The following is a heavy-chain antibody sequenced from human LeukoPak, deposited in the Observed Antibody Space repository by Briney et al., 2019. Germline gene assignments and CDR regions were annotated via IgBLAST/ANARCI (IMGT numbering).Heavy chain of an antibody. Sequence: PGGSLRLSCAASGFTFSSYSMNWVRQAPGKGLEWVSSISSSSSYIYYADSVKGRFTISRDNAKNSLYLQMNSLRAEDTAVYYCAKDNLLWFGELFGGGFHNYDYWGQGTLVTVSS. CDR3: AKDNLLWFGELFGGGFHNYDY. CDR2: ISSSSSYI. V-gene: IGHV3-21*01. D-gene: IGHD3-10*01. J-gene: IGHJ4*02. CDR1: GFTFSSYS.